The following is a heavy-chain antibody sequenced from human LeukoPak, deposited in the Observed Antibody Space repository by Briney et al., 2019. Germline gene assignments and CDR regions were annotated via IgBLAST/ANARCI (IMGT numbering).Heavy chain of an antibody. J-gene: IGHJ6*03. CDR2: IYYSGST. Sequence: SETLSLTCTVSGGSISSSSYYWGWIRQPPGKGLEWIGSIYYSGSTYYNPSPKSRVTISVDTSKDQFSLKLSSVTAADTAVYYCARVSYYYYYMDVWGKGTTVTVSS. V-gene: IGHV4-39*07. CDR1: GGSISSSSYY. CDR3: ARVSYYYYYMDV.